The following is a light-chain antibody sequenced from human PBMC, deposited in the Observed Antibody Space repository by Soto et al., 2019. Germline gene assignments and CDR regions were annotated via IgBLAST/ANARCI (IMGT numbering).Light chain of an antibody. CDR3: QQYDNLPPLFT. CDR2: DAS. J-gene: IGKJ3*01. Sequence: DIQMTQSPSSLSASVGDRVTITCQAGQDISNYLNGYQQKPGKAPKLLIYDASNLETGVPSRFSGSGSGTDFTFTISSLQPEDIATYYCQQYDNLPPLFTFGPGTKVDIK. V-gene: IGKV1-33*01. CDR1: QDISNY.